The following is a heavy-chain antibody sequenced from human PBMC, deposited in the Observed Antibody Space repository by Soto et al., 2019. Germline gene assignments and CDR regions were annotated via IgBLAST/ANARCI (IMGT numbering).Heavy chain of an antibody. CDR1: GFIFNTYD. J-gene: IGHJ4*02. V-gene: IGHV3-13*04. Sequence: GGSLRLSCTASGFIFNTYDMYWVRQSTGKGLEWVSSIGAPGDTYYSDSVKGRFTISRENDKNSLYLQMNSLRAGDTAVYYCARGLMGTISSFDYWGQGTVVTVSS. CDR3: ARGLMGTISSFDY. CDR2: IGAPGDT.